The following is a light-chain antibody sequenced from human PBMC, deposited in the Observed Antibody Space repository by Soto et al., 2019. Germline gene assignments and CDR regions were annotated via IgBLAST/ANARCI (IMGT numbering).Light chain of an antibody. J-gene: IGLJ2*01. CDR3: SSKTSTSTLL. CDR2: EVN. Sequence: QSVLTQPASVSGSPGQSITISCSGSSSDVINYNYVSWYQQHPGQAPKLMIYEVNNRPSGISNRFSGSKSGNTASLTISGLHAEDEAYYYCSSKTSTSTLLFGGGTKLTVL. V-gene: IGLV2-14*01. CDR1: SSDVINYNY.